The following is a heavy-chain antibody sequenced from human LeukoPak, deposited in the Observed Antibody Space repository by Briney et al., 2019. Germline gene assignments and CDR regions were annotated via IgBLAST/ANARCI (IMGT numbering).Heavy chain of an antibody. CDR3: ARGATDTTRWFGH. CDR1: GFTFNTYS. CDR2: ISRASESI. V-gene: IGHV3-21*01. J-gene: IGHJ5*02. Sequence: PGGSLRLSCAASGFTFNTYSMSWVRQAPGKGLEWVSIISRASESIFYADSVKGRFTISRDNAKNPLYLQMNDLRAEDTAAYYCARGATDTTRWFGHWGQGTLVTVSS. D-gene: IGHD1-26*01.